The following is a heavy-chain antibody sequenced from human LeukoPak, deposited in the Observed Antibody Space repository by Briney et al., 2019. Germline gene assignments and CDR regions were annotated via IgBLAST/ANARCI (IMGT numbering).Heavy chain of an antibody. CDR2: IIPIFGTA. D-gene: IGHD1-26*01. CDR3: ARLWGSVGAPGFDY. V-gene: IGHV1-69*13. Sequence: SVKVSCKASGGTFSSYAISWVRQAPGQGLEWMGGIIPIFGTANYAQKFQGRVTITADESTSTAYMELRSLRSDDTAVYYCARLWGSVGAPGFDYWGQGTLVTVSS. CDR1: GGTFSSYA. J-gene: IGHJ4*02.